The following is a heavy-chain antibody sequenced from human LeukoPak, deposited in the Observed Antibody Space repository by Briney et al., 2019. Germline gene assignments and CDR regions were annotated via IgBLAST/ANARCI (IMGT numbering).Heavy chain of an antibody. D-gene: IGHD6-13*01. CDR2: IKSKTDGGTT. CDR3: TTSSSPAQDDY. Sequence: PGGSLRLSCEASGFTFSSYWMSWVRQAPGKGLEWVGRIKSKTDGGTTDYAAPVKGRFTISRDDSKNTLYLQMNSLKTEDTAVYYCTTSSSPAQDDYWGQGTLVTVSS. V-gene: IGHV3-15*01. J-gene: IGHJ4*02. CDR1: GFTFSSYW.